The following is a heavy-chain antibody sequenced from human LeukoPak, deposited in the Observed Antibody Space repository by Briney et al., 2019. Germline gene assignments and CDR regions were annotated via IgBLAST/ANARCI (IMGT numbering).Heavy chain of an antibody. Sequence: GGSLRLSCAASRFTFSSYWMSWVRQAPGKGLEWVANIKQDGSEKYYVDSVKGRFTISRDNAKNSLYLQMNSLRAEDTAVYYCARVSGNYYRWFDSWGQGPLVTVSS. CDR2: IKQDGSEK. CDR1: RFTFSSYW. J-gene: IGHJ5*01. V-gene: IGHV3-7*03. D-gene: IGHD1-26*01. CDR3: ARVSGNYYRWFDS.